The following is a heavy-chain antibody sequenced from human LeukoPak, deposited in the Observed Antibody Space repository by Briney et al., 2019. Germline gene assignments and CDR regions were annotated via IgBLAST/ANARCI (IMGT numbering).Heavy chain of an antibody. D-gene: IGHD5-18*01. CDR1: GFIFSSYS. CDR2: ISRSSGTI. CDR3: ARDHNYAFDC. J-gene: IGHJ4*02. V-gene: IGHV3-48*01. Sequence: PGGSLRLSCAASGFIFSSYSMNWVRQAPGKGLEWVSYISRSSGTINYADSVKGRFTISGDNARNSLYLQMNSLGAEDTAVYYCARDHNYAFDCWGQGTLVTVSS.